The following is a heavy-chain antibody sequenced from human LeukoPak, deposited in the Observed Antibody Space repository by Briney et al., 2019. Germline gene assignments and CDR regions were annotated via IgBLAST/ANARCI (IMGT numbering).Heavy chain of an antibody. CDR2: IYYSGST. Sequence: PSETLSLTCTVSGGSINNYYWSWIRQPPGKGLEWIGYIYYSGSTNYNPSIKSRVTISVDTSKNQFSLKLNSVTAADTAVYYCARDRITMVRGALRYYGMDVWGQGTTVTVSS. CDR1: GGSINNYY. V-gene: IGHV4-59*01. CDR3: ARDRITMVRGALRYYGMDV. J-gene: IGHJ6*02. D-gene: IGHD3-10*01.